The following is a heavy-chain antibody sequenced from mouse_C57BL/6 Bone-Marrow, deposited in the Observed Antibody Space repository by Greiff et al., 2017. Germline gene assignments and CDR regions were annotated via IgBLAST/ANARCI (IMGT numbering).Heavy chain of an antibody. CDR3: ARETARATIFDV. D-gene: IGHD3-2*01. J-gene: IGHJ1*03. CDR1: GYTFTSYW. CDR2: IYPGSGST. V-gene: IGHV1-55*01. Sequence: VKLQQPGAELVKPGASVKMSCKASGYTFTSYWITWVKQRPGQGLEWIGDIYPGSGSTNYNEKFKSKATLTVDTSSSTAYMQLSSLTSEDSAVDDGARETARATIFDVWGTGTTVTVSS.